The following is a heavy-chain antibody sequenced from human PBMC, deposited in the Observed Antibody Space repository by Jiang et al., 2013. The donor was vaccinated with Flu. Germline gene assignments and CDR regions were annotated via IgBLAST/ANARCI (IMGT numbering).Heavy chain of an antibody. J-gene: IGHJ1*01. D-gene: IGHD3-22*01. CDR2: IIPILGIA. V-gene: IGHV1-69*04. CDR1: GGTFSSYT. CDR3: AREEGYESSGYCFQH. Sequence: SGAEVKKPGSSVKVSCKASGGTFSSYTISWVRQAPGQGLEWMGRIIPILGIANYAQKFQGRVTITADKSTTTAYMELSSLRSEDTAVYYCAREEGYESSGYCFQHWGQGTLVTVSS.